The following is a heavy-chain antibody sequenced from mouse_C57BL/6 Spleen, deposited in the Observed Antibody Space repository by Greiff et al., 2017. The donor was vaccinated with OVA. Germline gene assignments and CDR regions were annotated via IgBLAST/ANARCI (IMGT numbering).Heavy chain of an antibody. J-gene: IGHJ2*01. CDR3: ARVDGAYYFDY. Sequence: EVQVVESGGGLVKPGGSLKLSCAASGFTFSSYAMSWVRQTPEKRLEWVATISDGGSYTYYPDNVKGRFTISRDNAKNNLYLQMSHLKSEDTAIYYCARVDGAYYFDYWGQGTTLTVSS. D-gene: IGHD2-3*01. CDR1: GFTFSSYA. V-gene: IGHV5-4*01. CDR2: ISDGGSYT.